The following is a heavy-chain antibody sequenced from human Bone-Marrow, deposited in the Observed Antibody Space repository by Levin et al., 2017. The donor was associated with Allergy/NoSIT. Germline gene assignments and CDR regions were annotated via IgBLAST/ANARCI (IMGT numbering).Heavy chain of an antibody. J-gene: IGHJ3*02. D-gene: IGHD3-10*01. CDR2: IYPGDSDT. CDR1: GYPFSNYW. V-gene: IGHV5-51*01. CDR3: ARLTRRGGSYYYFQTFDI. Sequence: KVSCDGSGYPFSNYWVAWVRQTPGQGLEWMGIIYPGDSDTRYSPSFQGQVTISVDKSTSTAYLQWASLEASDTAMYFCARLTRRGGSYYYFQTFDIWGQGTPVTVSS.